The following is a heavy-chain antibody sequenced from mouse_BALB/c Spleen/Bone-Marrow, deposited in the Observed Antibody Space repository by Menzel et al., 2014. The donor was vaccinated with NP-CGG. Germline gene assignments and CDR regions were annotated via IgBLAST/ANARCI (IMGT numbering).Heavy chain of an antibody. V-gene: IGHV1-69*02. D-gene: IGHD2-12*01. Sequence: VQLQESGAELVKPGAPVKLSCKASGYTFTSYWMNWVKQRPGRGLEWIGRIDPSDSETHYNQKFKDKATLTVDKSSSTAYIQLSSLTSEDSAVYYCARYGGRSYDGFAYWGQGTLVTVSA. CDR1: GYTFTSYW. CDR3: ARYGGRSYDGFAY. CDR2: IDPSDSET. J-gene: IGHJ3*01.